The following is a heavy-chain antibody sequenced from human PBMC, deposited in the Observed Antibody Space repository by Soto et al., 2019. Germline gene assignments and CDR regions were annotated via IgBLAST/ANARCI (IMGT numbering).Heavy chain of an antibody. V-gene: IGHV4-39*01. Sequence: QLQLQDSGPGLVKPSETLSLTCTVSGGSISSSSYYWGWIRQPPGKGLEWIGSIYYSGSTYYNPSLKSRVTISVATSQTQFSLNLSSVTAADTAVYYCSYGSCEGFDYWGQGTLVTVSS. J-gene: IGHJ4*02. CDR1: GGSISSSSYY. D-gene: IGHD4-17*01. CDR2: IYYSGST. CDR3: SYGSCEGFDY.